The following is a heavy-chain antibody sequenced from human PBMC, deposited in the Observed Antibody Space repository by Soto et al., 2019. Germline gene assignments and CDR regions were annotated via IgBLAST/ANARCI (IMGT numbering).Heavy chain of an antibody. CDR3: AKVGGMSPRKSWFDP. Sequence: GGSLRLSCAASGFTFSSYGMHWVRQAPGKGLEWVAVISYDGSNKYYADSVKGRFTISRDNSKNTLYLQMNSLRAEDTAVYYCAKVGGMSPRKSWFDPWGQGTLVTVSS. J-gene: IGHJ5*02. D-gene: IGHD3-16*01. CDR1: GFTFSSYG. CDR2: ISYDGSNK. V-gene: IGHV3-30*18.